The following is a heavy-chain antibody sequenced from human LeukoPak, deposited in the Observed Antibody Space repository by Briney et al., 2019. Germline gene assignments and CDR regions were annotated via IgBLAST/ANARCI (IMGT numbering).Heavy chain of an antibody. D-gene: IGHD2-8*02. J-gene: IGHJ4*02. CDR3: AKGDGGVTGFDY. CDR2: IYYSGST. CDR1: GGSISSCY. Sequence: SGTLSLTCTVSGGSISSCYWSWLPQPPGKGLEWIGYIYYSGSTSYNPSHKSRVSISADTSKNQFSLRLLSVTAADTAVYYCAKGDGGVTGFDYWGQGTLVTVSS. V-gene: IGHV4-59*01.